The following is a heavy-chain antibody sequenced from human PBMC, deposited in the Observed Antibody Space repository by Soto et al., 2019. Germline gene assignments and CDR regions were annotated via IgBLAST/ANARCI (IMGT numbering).Heavy chain of an antibody. V-gene: IGHV1-69*01. CDR2: IIPIFGTA. J-gene: IGHJ4*02. Sequence: QVQLVQSVAEVKKPGSSVKVSCKASGGTFSSYAISWVRQAPGQGLEWMGGIIPIFGTANYAQKFQGRVTITADESTSTAYMELSSLRSEDTAVYYCARGAPSSPGDYGDLDYWGQGTLVTVSS. CDR3: ARGAPSSPGDYGDLDY. D-gene: IGHD4-17*01. CDR1: GGTFSSYA.